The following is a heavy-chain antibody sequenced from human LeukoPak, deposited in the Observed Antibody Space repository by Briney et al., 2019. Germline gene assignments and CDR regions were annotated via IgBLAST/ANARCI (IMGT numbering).Heavy chain of an antibody. V-gene: IGHV1-18*01. J-gene: IGHJ4*02. Sequence: ASVKVSSKASGYTFTSYGISWVRQAPGQGLEWMGWISAYNGHTNYAQKLQGRVTMTTDTSTSTAYMELRSLRSDDTVVYYCAKEDKAGNSDYWGQGTLVTVSS. CDR3: AKEDKAGNSDY. CDR2: ISAYNGHT. CDR1: GYTFTSYG.